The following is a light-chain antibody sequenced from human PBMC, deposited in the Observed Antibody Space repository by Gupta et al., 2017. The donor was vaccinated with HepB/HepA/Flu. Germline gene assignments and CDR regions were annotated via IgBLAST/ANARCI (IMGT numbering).Light chain of an antibody. V-gene: IGLV1-40*01. CDR1: ISNIGAGYD. CDR2: GNT. Sequence: QSVLPQPPSVSRAPGQRVTISCTGSISNIGAGYDVHWYQQLPGTAPKLLIYGNTNRPSGVPDRFSGSKSGTSASLAITGLQAEDEADYYCQSYDSSLIVPYVFGTGTRVTVL. CDR3: QSYDSSLIVPYV. J-gene: IGLJ1*01.